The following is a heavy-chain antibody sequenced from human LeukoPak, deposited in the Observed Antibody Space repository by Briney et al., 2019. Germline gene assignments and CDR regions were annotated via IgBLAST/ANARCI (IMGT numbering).Heavy chain of an antibody. J-gene: IGHJ4*02. V-gene: IGHV3-23*01. Sequence: PGESLRLSCAASGVTFSSYAMSWVRQAPGRGLEWVSSISASGGNTYYADSVKGRFTISRDNSKNTLYLQMNSLRAEDTAVYYCAKVYSNPFDYWGQGTLVTVSS. CDR3: AKVYSNPFDY. D-gene: IGHD4-11*01. CDR2: ISASGGNT. CDR1: GVTFSSYA.